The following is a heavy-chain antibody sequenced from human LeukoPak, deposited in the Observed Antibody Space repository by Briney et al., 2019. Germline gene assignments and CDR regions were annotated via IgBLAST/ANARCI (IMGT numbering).Heavy chain of an antibody. CDR1: GFTFSSYS. CDR2: ISSSSSYI. J-gene: IGHJ4*02. V-gene: IGHV3-21*01. D-gene: IGHD4-17*01. CDR3: ARDLGMTDGDYVSYFDY. Sequence: PGGSLRLSCAASGFTFSSYSMNWVRQAPGKGLEWVSSISSSSSYIYYADSVKGRFTISRDIANNPPYLQMNSLRAEDTAVYYCARDLGMTDGDYVSYFDYWGQGTLVTVSS.